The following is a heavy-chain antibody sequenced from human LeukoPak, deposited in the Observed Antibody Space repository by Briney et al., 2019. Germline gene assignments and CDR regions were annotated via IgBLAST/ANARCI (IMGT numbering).Heavy chain of an antibody. J-gene: IGHJ4*02. CDR3: ARARDSKYYFDY. CDR1: GFAFSSYS. CDR2: ISSSSSTI. V-gene: IGHV3-48*04. Sequence: GGSLRLSCEASGFAFSSYSMNWVLQAPGKGLEWVSYISSSSSTIYYADSVKGRFTISRDNAKNSLYLQMNSLRAEDTAVYYCARARDSKYYFDYWGQGTLVTVSS.